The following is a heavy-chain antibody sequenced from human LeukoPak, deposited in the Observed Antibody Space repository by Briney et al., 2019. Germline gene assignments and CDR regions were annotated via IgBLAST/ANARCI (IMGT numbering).Heavy chain of an antibody. J-gene: IGHJ4*02. D-gene: IGHD6-19*01. Sequence: GGSLRLSCAASGVTFSSYWMHSVPQAPGKGLVWVSRINSDGSSTLYADSLKGRFTISRDHAKNTLYLQMNSLRAEDTAVYYCAREGIAVAGRGDYWGQGTLVTVSS. CDR1: GVTFSSYW. CDR2: INSDGSST. CDR3: AREGIAVAGRGDY. V-gene: IGHV3-74*01.